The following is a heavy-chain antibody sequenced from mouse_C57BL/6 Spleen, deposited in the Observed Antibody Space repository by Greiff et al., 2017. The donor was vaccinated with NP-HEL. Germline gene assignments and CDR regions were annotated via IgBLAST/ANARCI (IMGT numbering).Heavy chain of an antibody. Sequence: EVQLQQSGPGLVKPSQSLSLTCSVTGYSITSGYYWNWIRQFPGNKLEWMGYISYDGSNNYNPSLKNRISITRDTSKNQFFLKLNSVTTEDTATYYCARDWSWYFDVWGTGTTVTVSS. CDR1: GYSITSGYY. V-gene: IGHV3-6*01. J-gene: IGHJ1*03. CDR2: ISYDGSN. CDR3: ARDWSWYFDV.